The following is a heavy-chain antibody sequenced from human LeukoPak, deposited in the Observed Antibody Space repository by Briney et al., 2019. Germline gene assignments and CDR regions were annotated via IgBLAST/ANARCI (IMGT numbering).Heavy chain of an antibody. V-gene: IGHV3-21*04. CDR2: ISSSSSYI. J-gene: IGHJ4*02. CDR1: GFTFSSYS. CDR3: AKDIAAAGATYFDY. D-gene: IGHD6-13*01. Sequence: GGSLRLSCAASGFTFSSYSMNWVRQAPGKGLEWVSSISSSSSYIYYGDSMKGRITISRDNAKNSLYLQMNSLRAEDTALYYCAKDIAAAGATYFDYWGQGTLVTVSS.